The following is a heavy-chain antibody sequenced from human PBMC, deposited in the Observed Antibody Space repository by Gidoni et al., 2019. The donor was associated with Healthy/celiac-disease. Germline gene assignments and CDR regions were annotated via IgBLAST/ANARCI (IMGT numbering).Heavy chain of an antibody. CDR3: TTGLGD. V-gene: IGHV3-15*01. D-gene: IGHD7-27*01. J-gene: IGHJ4*02. CDR2: IKRKTDGGTT. Sequence: EVQLVESGGGLVKPGGSLRLSCPASGVTFSNAWMSWVRQAPGKGLEWVGRIKRKTDGGTTDYAAPVKGRFTISRDDSKNTLYLQMNSLKTEDTAVYYCTTGLGDSGQGTLVTVSS. CDR1: GVTFSNAW.